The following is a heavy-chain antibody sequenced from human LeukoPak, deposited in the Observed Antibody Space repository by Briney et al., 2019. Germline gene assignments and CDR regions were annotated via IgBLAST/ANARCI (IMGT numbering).Heavy chain of an antibody. CDR3: AKGKGAYCDGDCSGRILDY. CDR2: ISDSGGST. V-gene: IGHV3-23*01. Sequence: PGGSLRLSCAASGFTFSSYAMTWVRQTPGKGLEWVSVISDSGGSTYDADFVKGRFIISRDNSKNTLYLQMNSLRAEGTAVYYCAKGKGAYCDGDCSGRILDYWGQGILVTVSS. CDR1: GFTFSSYA. D-gene: IGHD2-21*02. J-gene: IGHJ4*02.